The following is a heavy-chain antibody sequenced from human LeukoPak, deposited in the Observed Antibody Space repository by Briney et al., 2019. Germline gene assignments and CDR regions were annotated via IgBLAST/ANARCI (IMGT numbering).Heavy chain of an antibody. CDR3: ARVRASGIAVAGTVGY. V-gene: IGHV4-59*01. D-gene: IGHD6-19*01. J-gene: IGHJ4*02. Sequence: SETLSLTCTVSGGSISSYYWSWIRQPPGKGLEWIGYIYYSGSTNYNPSLKSRVTISVDTSKNQFSLKLSSVTAADTAVYYCARVRASGIAVAGTVGYWGPGTLVTVSS. CDR2: IYYSGST. CDR1: GGSISSYY.